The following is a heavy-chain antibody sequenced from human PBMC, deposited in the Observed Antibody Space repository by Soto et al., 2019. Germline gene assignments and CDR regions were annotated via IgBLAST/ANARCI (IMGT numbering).Heavy chain of an antibody. V-gene: IGHV4-39*01. J-gene: IGHJ6*02. Sequence: QLQLQESGPGLVKPSETLSLTCTVSGGSISSSSYYWGWIRQPPGKGLEWIGSIYYSGSTYYNPSLKSRVTISVDTSKNQFSLKLSSVTAADTAVYYCASPVGGYNYYYYGMDVWGQGTTVTVSS. CDR3: ASPVGGYNYYYYGMDV. D-gene: IGHD1-26*01. CDR2: IYYSGST. CDR1: GGSISSSSYY.